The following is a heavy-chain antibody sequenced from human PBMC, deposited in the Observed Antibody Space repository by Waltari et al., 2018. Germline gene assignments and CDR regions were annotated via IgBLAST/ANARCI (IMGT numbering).Heavy chain of an antibody. Sequence: QLQLQESGPGLVKPSETLSLTCAVSVYSISSGYDWGWVRQPPGRGRGCMGSIYHGGSTYNHPYLKSRATIAVDTTKNLFSLMLSSVTAAETAVYYGARQPGIAAADLLWYFDLWGRGTLVTVSS. V-gene: IGHV4-38-2*01. D-gene: IGHD6-13*01. CDR1: VYSISSGYD. J-gene: IGHJ2*01. CDR2: IYHGGST. CDR3: ARQPGIAAADLLWYFDL.